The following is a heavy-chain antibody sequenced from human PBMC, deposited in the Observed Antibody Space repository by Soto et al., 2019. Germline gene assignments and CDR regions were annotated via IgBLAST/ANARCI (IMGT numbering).Heavy chain of an antibody. CDR3: VSDRGYGHASVPYS. CDR1: GFTFRSYG. D-gene: IGHD5-18*01. J-gene: IGHJ4*02. Sequence: QAQLVESVGGVVQPGRSLRLSCAASGFTFRSYGMHWVRQAPGTGLEWVAVISYDGGLQHYADSVKGRFTISRDNSKNMVLLQMNSLRAEDTAVYYCVSDRGYGHASVPYSWGQGTLVSVSS. V-gene: IGHV3-30*03. CDR2: ISYDGGLQ.